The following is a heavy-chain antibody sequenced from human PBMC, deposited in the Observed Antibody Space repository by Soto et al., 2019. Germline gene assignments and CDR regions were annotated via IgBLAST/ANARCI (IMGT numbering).Heavy chain of an antibody. CDR3: ARAPALDYGGNELDP. D-gene: IGHD4-17*01. Sequence: ASVKVSCKASGYTFTGYYMHWVRQAPGQGLEWMGWINPNSGGTNYAQKFQGWVTMTRDTSISTAYMELSRLRSDDTAVYYCARAPALDYGGNELDPWGQGTLVTVSS. CDR2: INPNSGGT. CDR1: GYTFTGYY. J-gene: IGHJ5*02. V-gene: IGHV1-2*04.